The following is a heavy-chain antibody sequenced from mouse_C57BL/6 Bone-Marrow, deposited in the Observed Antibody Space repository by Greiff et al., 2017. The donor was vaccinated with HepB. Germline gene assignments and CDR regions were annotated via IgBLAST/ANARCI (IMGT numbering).Heavy chain of an antibody. CDR3: ARDLDYFDY. V-gene: IGHV5-16*01. J-gene: IGHJ2*01. Sequence: EVQRVASEGGLVQPGSSMKLSCTASGFTFSDYYMAWVRQVPEKGLEWVANINYDGSSTYYLDSLKSRFIISRDNAKNILYLQMSSLKSEDTATYYCARDLDYFDYWGQGTTLTVSS. CDR1: GFTFSDYY. CDR2: INYDGSST.